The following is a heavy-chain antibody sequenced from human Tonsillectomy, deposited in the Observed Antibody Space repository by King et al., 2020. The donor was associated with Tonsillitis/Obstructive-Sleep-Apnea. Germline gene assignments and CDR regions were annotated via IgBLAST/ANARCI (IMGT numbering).Heavy chain of an antibody. J-gene: IGHJ4*02. V-gene: IGHV3-74*01. CDR2: IISDGSDT. Sequence: VQLVESGGGLVQPGGSLRLSCAASGFTFSSYWMHWVRQAPGKGLVWVSRIISDGSDTSYADSVKGRFTISRDNAKNTLYLQMNSLRAEDTAVYYCARGVAYDSSDYYDHYFDYWGQGTLVTVSS. CDR1: GFTFSSYW. D-gene: IGHD3-22*01. CDR3: ARGVAYDSSDYYDHYFDY.